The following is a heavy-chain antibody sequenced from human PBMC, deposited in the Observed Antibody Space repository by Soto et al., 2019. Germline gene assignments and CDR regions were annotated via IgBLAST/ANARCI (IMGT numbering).Heavy chain of an antibody. CDR2: IIPILGIA. Sequence: ASVKVSCKASGGTFSSYTISWVRQAPGQGLEWMGRIIPILGIANYAQKFQGRVTITADKSTSTAYMELSSLRSEDTAVYYCARDHAGPGNWNYWPKPRFDYWGQGTLVTVSS. CDR1: GGTFSSYT. J-gene: IGHJ4*02. V-gene: IGHV1-69*04. D-gene: IGHD1-7*01. CDR3: ARDHAGPGNWNYWPKPRFDY.